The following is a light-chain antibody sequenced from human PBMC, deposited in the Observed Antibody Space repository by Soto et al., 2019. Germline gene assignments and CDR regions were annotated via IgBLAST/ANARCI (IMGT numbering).Light chain of an antibody. CDR3: QQYGRSPWT. Sequence: EVVLTQSPGTLSLSPGERVTLSCRASQSVSSNYLAWYQQKSGQAPRLLVYGASSRATGIPDRFSGSGSGTDFTLTISGLEPEDFAVYYCQQYGRSPWTFGQGTMVEI. V-gene: IGKV3-20*01. CDR1: QSVSSNY. CDR2: GAS. J-gene: IGKJ1*01.